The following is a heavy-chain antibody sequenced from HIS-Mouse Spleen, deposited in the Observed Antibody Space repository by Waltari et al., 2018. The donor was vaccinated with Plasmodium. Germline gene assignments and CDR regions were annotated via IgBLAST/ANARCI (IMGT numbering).Heavy chain of an antibody. D-gene: IGHD6-6*01. V-gene: IGHV4-31*03. Sequence: QVQLQESGPGLVKPSQTLSLTCTVSGGSISRGGYYWSWIRQHPGKGLEWIGYIYYSGSTYYNPSLKSRVTISVDTSKNQFSLKLSSVTAADTAVYYCARSLVRGSSVGFDYWGQGTLVTVSS. CDR2: IYYSGST. J-gene: IGHJ4*02. CDR3: ARSLVRGSSVGFDY. CDR1: GGSISRGGYY.